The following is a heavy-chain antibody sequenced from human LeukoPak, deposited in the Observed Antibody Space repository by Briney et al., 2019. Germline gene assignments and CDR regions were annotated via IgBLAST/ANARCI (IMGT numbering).Heavy chain of an antibody. CDR1: GFPFSSYW. CDR3: ARDGTPFDT. D-gene: IGHD1-26*01. CDR2: INQGGSEK. V-gene: IGHV3-7*01. J-gene: IGHJ3*02. Sequence: GGSLQLSCAAAGFPFSSYWMSGGRQAPGKGLEWVANINQGGSEKYYVDSVKGRFTISRDNAKRSLYLQMNSLRAEDTAVYYCARDGTPFDTWGQGTMVTVSS.